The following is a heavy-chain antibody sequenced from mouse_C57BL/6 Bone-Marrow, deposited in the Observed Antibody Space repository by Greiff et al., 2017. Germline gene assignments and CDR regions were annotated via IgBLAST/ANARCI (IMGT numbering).Heavy chain of an antibody. CDR1: GYTFTSYW. CDR2: IYPGSGST. J-gene: IGHJ1*03. V-gene: IGHV1-55*01. Sequence: QVQLQQPGAELVKPGASVKMSCKASGYTFTSYWITWVKQRPGQGLEWIGDIYPGSGSTNYNEKFKSKATLTVDTSSSTAYMQRSSLTSEDSAVYYCARSPYYYGSSWYFDVLGTGTTVTVSS. CDR3: ARSPYYYGSSWYFDV. D-gene: IGHD1-1*01.